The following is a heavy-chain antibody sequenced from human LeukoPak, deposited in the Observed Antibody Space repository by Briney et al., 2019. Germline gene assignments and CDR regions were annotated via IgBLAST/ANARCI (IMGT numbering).Heavy chain of an antibody. V-gene: IGHV1-8*01. CDR1: GYTFTSYD. Sequence: ASVKVSCKASGYTFTSYDINWVRQATGQGLEWMGWINLNSGNTGYAQNFQGRLTVTRDTSINTAYMELSTLRSEDTAIYYCARVTGSIDYWGQGTLVTVS. J-gene: IGHJ4*02. CDR2: INLNSGNT. CDR3: ARVTGSIDY. D-gene: IGHD1-26*01.